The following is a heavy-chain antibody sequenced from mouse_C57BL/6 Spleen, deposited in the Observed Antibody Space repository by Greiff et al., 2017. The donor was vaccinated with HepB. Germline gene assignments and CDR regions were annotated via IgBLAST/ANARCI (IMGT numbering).Heavy chain of an antibody. CDR1: GYSITSGYY. Sequence: DVQLQEPGPGLVKPSPSLSLTCSVTGYSITSGYYWNRIRQLPGNKLEWIGYISYDGSNNYNPSFKNRITITRDTSKNQFYLKLNTVTTEDTATYYCASGFYFDYWGQGTTLTVSS. CDR3: ASGFYFDY. V-gene: IGHV3-6*01. J-gene: IGHJ2*01. CDR2: ISYDGSN.